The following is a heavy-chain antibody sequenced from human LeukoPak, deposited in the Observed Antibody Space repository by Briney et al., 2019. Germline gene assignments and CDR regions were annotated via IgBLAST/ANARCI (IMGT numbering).Heavy chain of an antibody. D-gene: IGHD2-15*01. CDR1: GFTFSDYY. CDR3: AKDRGYCSGGSCYRSSDY. V-gene: IGHV3-11*01. Sequence: PGGSLRLSCAASGFTFSDYYMSWIRQAPGKGLEWLSYISSSGTTIFYADSVKGRFTISRDNAKNSLYLQMNSLRAEDTAVYYCAKDRGYCSGGSCYRSSDYWGQGTLVTVSS. J-gene: IGHJ4*02. CDR2: ISSSGTTI.